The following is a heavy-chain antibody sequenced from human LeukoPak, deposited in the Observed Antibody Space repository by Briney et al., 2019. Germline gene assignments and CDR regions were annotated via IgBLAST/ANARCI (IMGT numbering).Heavy chain of an antibody. CDR2: ISYDGIHK. CDR1: GFTFSSYG. CDR3: AKSTTMEPYYFDY. Sequence: PGGSLRLSCAASGFTFSSYGMHWVRQAPGKGLEWVAVISYDGIHKFCTESVKGRCTISRDNSKNTLYLQINSLRVEDTAVYYCAKSTTMEPYYFDYWGQGTLVTVSS. J-gene: IGHJ4*02. D-gene: IGHD3-10*01. V-gene: IGHV3-30*18.